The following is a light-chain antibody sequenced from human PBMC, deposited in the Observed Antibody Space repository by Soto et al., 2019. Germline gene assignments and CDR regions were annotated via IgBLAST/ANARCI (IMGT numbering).Light chain of an antibody. CDR2: GAS. Sequence: EIVLTQSPGTLSLSPGERATLSCRASPSVSGSNLAWYQQKPGQAPRLVIYGASSRATGIPVRFSGSGSGTDFTLTISSVEPEDFAMYYCHQRNQFGQGTRLEIK. CDR1: PSVSGSN. J-gene: IGKJ5*01. CDR3: HQRNQ. V-gene: IGKV3-20*01.